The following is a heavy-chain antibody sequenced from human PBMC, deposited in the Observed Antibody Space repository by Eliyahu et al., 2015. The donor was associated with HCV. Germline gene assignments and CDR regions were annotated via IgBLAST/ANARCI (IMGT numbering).Heavy chain of an antibody. J-gene: IGHJ4*02. CDR1: XFXVXSRY. Sequence: EVQLVESGGGLIQPGGSLRLSCXASXFXVXSRYMXRVRQPPGKGLEWVSAIYRGDNTYYADSVKGRFTISRDNSKNTLYLQMNELRAEDTAGYYCATSLLGTTYFDYWGQGALVTVSS. CDR3: ATSLLGTTYFDY. CDR2: IYRGDNT. V-gene: IGHV3-53*01. D-gene: IGHD1-7*01.